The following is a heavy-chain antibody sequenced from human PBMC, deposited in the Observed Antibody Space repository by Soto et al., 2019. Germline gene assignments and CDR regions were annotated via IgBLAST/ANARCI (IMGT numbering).Heavy chain of an antibody. CDR3: TRGIAMKTAVQGGAPDKYFFDS. CDR2: INHSGTT. J-gene: IGHJ4*02. Sequence: QVQLQQWGAGLLKPSETLSLTCAVYGGSFSGYYWSWIRQPPGQGLEWIGEINHSGTTNYNPSLKSRVTISVDTSKNQFSLKLSSVTAADAAVYYCTRGIAMKTAVQGGAPDKYFFDSWGQGTLVTVSS. CDR1: GGSFSGYY. D-gene: IGHD2-21*01. V-gene: IGHV4-34*01.